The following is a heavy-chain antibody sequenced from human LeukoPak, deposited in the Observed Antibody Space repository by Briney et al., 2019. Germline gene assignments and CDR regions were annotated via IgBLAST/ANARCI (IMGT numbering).Heavy chain of an antibody. CDR1: GFTFRTYG. D-gene: IGHD2-15*01. V-gene: IGHV3-30*19. CDR2: ISYDGSNK. J-gene: IGHJ6*04. CDR3: ARGGLRDTSLLDGMDV. Sequence: GKSLRLSCTAFGFTFRTYGMHWVRQAPGKGLEWVAVISYDGSNKYYADSVKGRFTISRDNSKNTLYLQMNSLRAEDTAVYYCARGGLRDTSLLDGMDVWGKGTTVTVSS.